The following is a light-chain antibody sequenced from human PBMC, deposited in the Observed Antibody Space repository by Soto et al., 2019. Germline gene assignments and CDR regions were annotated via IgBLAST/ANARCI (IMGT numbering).Light chain of an antibody. CDR1: QSVSSY. V-gene: IGKV1-39*01. J-gene: IGKJ5*01. Sequence: DIQMTQSQSSLSASVGDRVTITCRASQSVSSYLNWYQQRPGRAPKLLIYAASTLQSGVPSRFSGSGSGTDFTLTISNLQPEDFATYYCQHFYPTPPVTFGQGTRLEIK. CDR3: QHFYPTPPVT. CDR2: AAS.